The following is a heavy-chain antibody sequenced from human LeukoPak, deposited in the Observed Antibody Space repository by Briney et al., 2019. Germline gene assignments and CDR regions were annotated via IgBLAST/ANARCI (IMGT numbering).Heavy chain of an antibody. CDR2: INHSGST. CDR3: ARQYSTNWYDDRGWFDP. V-gene: IGHV4-34*01. CDR1: GGSFSGYY. D-gene: IGHD6-13*01. Sequence: PSETLSLTCAVYGGSFSGYYWSWIRQPPGKGREWIGEINHSGSTNYNPSLKSRVTISVDTSKNQFSLKLSSVTAADTAFYYCARQYSTNWYDDRGWFDPWGQGTLVTVSS. J-gene: IGHJ5*02.